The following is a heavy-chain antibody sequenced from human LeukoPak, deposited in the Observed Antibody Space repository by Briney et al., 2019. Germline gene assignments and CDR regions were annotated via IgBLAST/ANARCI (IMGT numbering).Heavy chain of an antibody. V-gene: IGHV4-30-2*02. CDR2: IYHSGST. CDR1: GGSISSGGYS. CDR3: ARVIAARGFDY. D-gene: IGHD6-6*01. J-gene: IGHJ4*02. Sequence: LSETLSLTCAVSGGSISSGGYSWSWIRQPPGKGLEWIGYIYHSGSTYYNPSLKSRVTISVDRSKNQFSLKLSSVTAADTAVYYCARVIAARGFDYWGQGTLVTVSS.